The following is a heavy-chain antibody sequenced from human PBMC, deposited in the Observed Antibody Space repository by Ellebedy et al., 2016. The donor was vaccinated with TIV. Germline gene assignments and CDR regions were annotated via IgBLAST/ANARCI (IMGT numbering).Heavy chain of an antibody. Sequence: PGGSLRLSCAASGFTFSSYWMNWIRQAPGKGLEWVAIIKRDGSESIYVDSVEGRFTISRDNAKNSLFLQMNNVRADDTAVYYCAGGAGWLIDYWGQGILVTVSS. D-gene: IGHD6-19*01. V-gene: IGHV3-7*03. J-gene: IGHJ4*02. CDR3: AGGAGWLIDY. CDR2: IKRDGSES. CDR1: GFTFSSYW.